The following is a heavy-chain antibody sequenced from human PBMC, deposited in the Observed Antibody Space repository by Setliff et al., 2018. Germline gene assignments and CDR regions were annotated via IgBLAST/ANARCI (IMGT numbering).Heavy chain of an antibody. CDR1: GGTFSSNG. CDR2: INPMFGTT. D-gene: IGHD2-15*01. Sequence: SVKVSCKASGGTFSSNGISWVRQAPGQGLEWMGGINPMFGTTNYAQRFRGRVTITADESTTTAYLELSSLRSEDTAVYYCARARDCSGGICHRGFHHYMDVWGKGTTVTVSS. CDR3: ARARDCSGGICHRGFHHYMDV. V-gene: IGHV1-69*13. J-gene: IGHJ6*03.